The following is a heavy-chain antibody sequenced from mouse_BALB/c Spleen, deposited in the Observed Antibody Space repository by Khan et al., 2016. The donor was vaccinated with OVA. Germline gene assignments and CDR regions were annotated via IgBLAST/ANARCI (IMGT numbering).Heavy chain of an antibody. J-gene: IGHJ3*01. CDR3: DSANGNYWFAY. CDR1: GYTFTDYG. Sequence: QIQLVQSGPELKKPGETVKISCKASGYTFTDYGMNWVKQAPGKDLKWMGWINTYTGEPTYADDFKGRFAFTLETSASTAYLQINNLKNEDSATYFGDSANGNYWFAYWGQGTLVTVSA. V-gene: IGHV9-3-1*01. CDR2: INTYTGEP. D-gene: IGHD2-1*01.